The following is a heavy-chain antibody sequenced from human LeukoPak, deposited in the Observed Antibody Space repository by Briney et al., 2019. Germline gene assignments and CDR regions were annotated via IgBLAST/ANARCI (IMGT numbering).Heavy chain of an antibody. CDR1: GYTFTSYG. CDR3: ARDNDSRDPPHFDY. Sequence: ASVKVSCKASGYTFTSYGISWVRQAPGQGLEWMGWISVYNGNTNYAQKLQGRVTMTTDTSTTTAYMELRSLRSDDTAVYYCARDNDSRDPPHFDYWGQGTLVTVSS. J-gene: IGHJ4*02. D-gene: IGHD3-16*01. CDR2: ISVYNGNT. V-gene: IGHV1-18*01.